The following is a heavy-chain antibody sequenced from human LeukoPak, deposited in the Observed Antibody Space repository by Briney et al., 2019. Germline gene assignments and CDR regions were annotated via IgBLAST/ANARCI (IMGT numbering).Heavy chain of an antibody. CDR1: GGSISSGTYY. CDR2: IYYSGSS. Sequence: KPSETLSLTCTVSGGSISSGTYYWGWIRQPPGKGLEWIGSIYYSGSSYYNPSLKSRVTISVDTSKNQFSLKLSSVTAADTAVYFCARVVYFGSDTRFDFWGQGTLVTVSS. V-gene: IGHV4-39*01. CDR3: ARVVYFGSDTRFDF. J-gene: IGHJ4*02. D-gene: IGHD3-10*01.